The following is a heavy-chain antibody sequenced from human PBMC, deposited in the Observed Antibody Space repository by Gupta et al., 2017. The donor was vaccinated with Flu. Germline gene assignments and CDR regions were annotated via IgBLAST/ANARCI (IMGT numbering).Heavy chain of an antibody. Sequence: EVQLVESGGSLVKPGGSLSLSCAASGFPFILSRMNWVRQAPGKGLEWVSFISSSSSYIFYADSVKGRFTISRDKAKNSLYLQMSSLRAEDTAVYYCVRSWNYDSYFDYWGQGTLVTVSS. CDR2: ISSSSSYI. CDR1: GFPFILSR. J-gene: IGHJ4*02. D-gene: IGHD1-7*01. V-gene: IGHV3-21*01. CDR3: VRSWNYDSYFDY.